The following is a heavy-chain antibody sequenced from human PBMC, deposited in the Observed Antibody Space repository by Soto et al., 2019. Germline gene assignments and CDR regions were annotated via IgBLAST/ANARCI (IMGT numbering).Heavy chain of an antibody. Sequence: QPGGSLRLSCAASGFTFTNYVMNWVRQAPGKGLEWVSAISGSGGSTYYADSVKGRFTISRDNSKNTLFLQMDSLGVDDTAVYYCAKDPVKYNWSNERGGGFDHWGQGTLVTVSS. CDR2: ISGSGGST. V-gene: IGHV3-23*01. CDR1: GFTFTNYV. CDR3: AKDPVKYNWSNERGGGFDH. J-gene: IGHJ4*02. D-gene: IGHD1-20*01.